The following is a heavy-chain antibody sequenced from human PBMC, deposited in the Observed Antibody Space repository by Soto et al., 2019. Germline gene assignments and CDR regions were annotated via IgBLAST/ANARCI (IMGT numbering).Heavy chain of an antibody. CDR3: ARGSSSGVYYYGMDV. D-gene: IGHD3-10*01. J-gene: IGHJ6*02. V-gene: IGHV4-30-2*01. CDR2: IYHSGST. CDR1: GGSISSGAFS. Sequence: SETLSLTCAVSGGSISSGAFSWSWIRQPPGKGLEWIGYIYHSGSTDYNPSLKSRVTISVDRSKNQFSLKLSSVTAADTAIYYCARGSSSGVYYYGMDVWGQGTTVTVSS.